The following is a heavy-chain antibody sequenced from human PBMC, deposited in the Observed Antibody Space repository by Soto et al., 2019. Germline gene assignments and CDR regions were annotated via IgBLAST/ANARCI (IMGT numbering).Heavy chain of an antibody. J-gene: IGHJ4*02. D-gene: IGHD5-18*01. CDR1: GFTFSSYG. V-gene: IGHV3-33*01. CDR2: IWYDGSNK. Sequence: QVQLVESGGGVVQPGRSLRLSCAASGFTFSSYGMHWVRQAPGKGLEWVAVIWYDGSNKYYADSVKGRCTISRDNSKNTLYLQMNSLRAEDTAVYYCSRSLDSVQLWGLAYWGQGTLVPVSS. CDR3: SRSLDSVQLWGLAY.